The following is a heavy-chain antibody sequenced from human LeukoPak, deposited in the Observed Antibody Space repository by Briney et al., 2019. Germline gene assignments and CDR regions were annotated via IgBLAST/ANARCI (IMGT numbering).Heavy chain of an antibody. CDR1: GYIFSTYW. CDR2: IYPGDSDT. Sequence: GESLKISCKGSGYIFSTYWIAWVRQVPGKGLEWMGIIYPGDSDTRYSPSFQGQVTISADKSVSTAYLHWSSLKASDTAIYYCARPNITSYYDSRGSDTFDVWGQGTMVTVSA. J-gene: IGHJ3*01. CDR3: ARPNITSYYDSRGSDTFDV. V-gene: IGHV5-51*01. D-gene: IGHD3-22*01.